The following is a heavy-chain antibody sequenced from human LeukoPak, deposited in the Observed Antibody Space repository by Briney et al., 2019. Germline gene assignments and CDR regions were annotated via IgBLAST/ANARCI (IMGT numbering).Heavy chain of an antibody. D-gene: IGHD3-9*01. CDR3: ARGGTILRYFDWLARGAFDI. CDR1: GFTFITYS. CDR2: ISTTSNYI. Sequence: PGGSLRLSCAVSGFTFITYSMNWVRQAPGKGLEWVSSISTTSNYIYYAASVRGRFTVSRDNAKNSLFLQMNGLRAEDTAVYYCARGGTILRYFDWLARGAFDIWGQGTMVTVSS. V-gene: IGHV3-21*01. J-gene: IGHJ3*02.